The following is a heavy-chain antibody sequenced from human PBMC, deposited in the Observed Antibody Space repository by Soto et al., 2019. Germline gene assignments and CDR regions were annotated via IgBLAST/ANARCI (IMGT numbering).Heavy chain of an antibody. CDR1: GGTFSSYT. CDR2: IIPILGIA. D-gene: IGHD2-2*01. Sequence: GASVKVSCKASGGTFSSYTISWVRQAPGQGLEWMGRIIPILGIANYAQKFQGRVTITADKSTSTAYMELSSLRSEDTAVYYCARVHCSSTSCSNWFDPWGQGTLVTVSS. J-gene: IGHJ5*02. CDR3: ARVHCSSTSCSNWFDP. V-gene: IGHV1-69*02.